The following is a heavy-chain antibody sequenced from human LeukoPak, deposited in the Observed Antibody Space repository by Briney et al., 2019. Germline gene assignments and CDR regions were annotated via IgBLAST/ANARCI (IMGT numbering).Heavy chain of an antibody. CDR1: GFTFSSYA. J-gene: IGHJ5*02. CDR2: ISGSGGST. D-gene: IGHD3-3*01. CDR3: ARGPTAAYDFWSGRSNWFDP. V-gene: IGHV3-23*01. Sequence: GGSLRLSCAASGFTFSSYAMSWVRQAPGKGLEWVSAISGSGGSTYYADSVKGRFTISRDNSKNTLYLQMNSLRAEDTAVYYCARGPTAAYDFWSGRSNWFDPWGQGTLVTVSS.